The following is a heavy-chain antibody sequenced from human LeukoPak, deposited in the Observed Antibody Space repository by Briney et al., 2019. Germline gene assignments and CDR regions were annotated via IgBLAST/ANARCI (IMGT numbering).Heavy chain of an antibody. Sequence: GGSLRLSCAASGFTFSTYAMHWVRQAPGKGLEWVAVISYDGSNKYYADSVKGRFTISRDNSKNTLYLQMNSLRAEDTAVYYCARDPRPMVRGVISDAFDIWGPGTMVTVSS. V-gene: IGHV3-30-3*01. J-gene: IGHJ3*02. CDR3: ARDPRPMVRGVISDAFDI. D-gene: IGHD3-10*01. CDR1: GFTFSTYA. CDR2: ISYDGSNK.